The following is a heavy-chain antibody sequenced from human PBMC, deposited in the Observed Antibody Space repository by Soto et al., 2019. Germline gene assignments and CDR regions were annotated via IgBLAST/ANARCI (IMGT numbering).Heavy chain of an antibody. D-gene: IGHD6-19*01. CDR1: GFTFSSYS. CDR3: ARVAGSGYYDY. V-gene: IGHV3-64*02. J-gene: IGHJ4*02. Sequence: SLRLSCAASGFTFSSYSMHWVRQAPGKGLEYVSAISTNGGTTYYADSVKGRFTISRDNSKNTLYLQMGSLRGEDMAVYYCARVAGSGYYDYWGQGTSVSVSS. CDR2: ISTNGGTT.